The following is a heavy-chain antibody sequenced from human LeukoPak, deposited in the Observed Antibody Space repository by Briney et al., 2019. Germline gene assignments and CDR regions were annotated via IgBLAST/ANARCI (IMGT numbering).Heavy chain of an antibody. CDR3: ARDPGYGDYRFDYCYGMDV. J-gene: IGHJ6*02. V-gene: IGHV3-33*01. D-gene: IGHD4-17*01. Sequence: PGGSLRLSCAASGFTFSSYGMHWVRQAPGKGLEWVAVIWYDGSNKYYADSVKGRFTISRDNSKNTLYLQMNSLRAEDTAVYYCARDPGYGDYRFDYCYGMDVWGQGTTVTVSS. CDR1: GFTFSSYG. CDR2: IWYDGSNK.